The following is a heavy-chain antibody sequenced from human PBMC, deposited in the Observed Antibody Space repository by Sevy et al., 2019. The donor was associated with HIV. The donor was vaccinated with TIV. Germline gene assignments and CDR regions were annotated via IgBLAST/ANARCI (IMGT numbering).Heavy chain of an antibody. Sequence: GGSLRLSCAASGFTFSSYAMSWVRQAPGKGLEWVSAISGSGGSTYYADSVKGRFTISRDNSKNTLYLQMNSLRAEDTAVYYCAKDSGCSGGSCYYYYYYGMDVWGQGTTVTVSS. D-gene: IGHD2-15*01. V-gene: IGHV3-23*01. CDR3: AKDSGCSGGSCYYYYYYGMDV. CDR1: GFTFSSYA. CDR2: ISGSGGST. J-gene: IGHJ6*02.